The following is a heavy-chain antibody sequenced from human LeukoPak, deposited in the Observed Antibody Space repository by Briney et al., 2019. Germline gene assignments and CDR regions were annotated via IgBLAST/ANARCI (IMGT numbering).Heavy chain of an antibody. D-gene: IGHD6-13*01. CDR1: GFTFSSYW. CDR2: IKQDGSEK. CDR3: ARETGIAAAGTPFPYYYYYMDV. Sequence: GGSLRLSCAASGFTFSSYWMSWVRQAPGKGLEWVANIKQDGSEKYYVDSVKGRFTIFRDNAKNSLYLQMNSLRAEDTAVYYCARETGIAAAGTPFPYYYYYMDVWGKGTTVTVSS. J-gene: IGHJ6*03. V-gene: IGHV3-7*01.